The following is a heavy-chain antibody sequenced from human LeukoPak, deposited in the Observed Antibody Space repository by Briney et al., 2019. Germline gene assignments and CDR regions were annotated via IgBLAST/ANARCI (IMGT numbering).Heavy chain of an antibody. J-gene: IGHJ4*02. V-gene: IGHV3-30-3*01. Sequence: GGSLRLSCAASGFTFSSYAMHWVRQAPGKGLEWVAVISYDGSNKYYADSVEGRFTISRDNSKNTLYLQMNSLRAEDTAVYYCARGQVGADPLDYWGQGTLVTVSS. CDR2: ISYDGSNK. CDR1: GFTFSSYA. CDR3: ARGQVGADPLDY. D-gene: IGHD1-26*01.